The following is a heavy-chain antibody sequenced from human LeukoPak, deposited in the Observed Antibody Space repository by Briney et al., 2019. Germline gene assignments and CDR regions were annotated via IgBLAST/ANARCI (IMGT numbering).Heavy chain of an antibody. V-gene: IGHV4-4*07. CDR3: ARDAGGYEDY. J-gene: IGHJ4*02. CDR2: VYPSGTT. Sequence: SETLSLTCTVSRGSISNYWWSWIRQAAGKGLEWIGRVYPSGTTHYNPSLQSRVTLSVDTSKNQLSLTLSSLTAADTAVYYCARDAGGYEDYWGQGTLVTVSS. D-gene: IGHD5-12*01. CDR1: RGSISNYW.